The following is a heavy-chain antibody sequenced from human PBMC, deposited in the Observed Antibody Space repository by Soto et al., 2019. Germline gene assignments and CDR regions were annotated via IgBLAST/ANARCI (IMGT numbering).Heavy chain of an antibody. V-gene: IGHV3-30-3*01. CDR3: ARVIEFKNYYYYYYGMDV. Sequence: VQLVESGGGVVQPGRSLRLSCAASGFTFSSYAMHWVRQAPGKGLEWVAVISYDGSNKYYADSVKGRFTISRDNSKNTLYLQMNSLRAEDTAVYYCARVIEFKNYYYYYYGMDVWGQGTTVTVSS. J-gene: IGHJ6*02. CDR2: ISYDGSNK. CDR1: GFTFSSYA. D-gene: IGHD2-21*01.